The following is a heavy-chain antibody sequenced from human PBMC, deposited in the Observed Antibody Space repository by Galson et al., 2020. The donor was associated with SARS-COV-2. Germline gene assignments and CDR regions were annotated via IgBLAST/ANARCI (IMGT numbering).Heavy chain of an antibody. J-gene: IGHJ4*02. V-gene: IGHV3-9*01. CDR2: ISWNSGSI. Sequence: GGSLRLSCAASGFTFDDYAMHWVRQAPGKGLEWVSGISWNSGSIGYADSVKGRFTISRDNAKNSLYLQMNSLRAEDTALYYCAKGDYDILTGHRTPLDYWGQGTLVTVSS. CDR3: AKGDYDILTGHRTPLDY. CDR1: GFTFDDYA. D-gene: IGHD3-9*01.